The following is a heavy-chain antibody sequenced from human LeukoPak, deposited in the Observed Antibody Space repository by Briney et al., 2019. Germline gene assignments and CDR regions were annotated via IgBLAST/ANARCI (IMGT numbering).Heavy chain of an antibody. J-gene: IGHJ4*02. D-gene: IGHD2-21*02. CDR2: VSASGSSR. Sequence: GGSLRLSCAASGFTFANHDMSWVRQAPGKGLEWVSGVSASGSSRFYADSVKGRFTVSRDNSKNTLYLQMDSLRVEDTAVYYCAELVTLNFWGQGTLVTVSS. V-gene: IGHV3-23*01. CDR3: AELVTLNF. CDR1: GFTFANHD.